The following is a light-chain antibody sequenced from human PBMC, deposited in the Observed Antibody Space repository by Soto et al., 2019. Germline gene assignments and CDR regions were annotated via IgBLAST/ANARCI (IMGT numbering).Light chain of an antibody. V-gene: IGKV1-5*03. J-gene: IGKJ3*01. CDR1: QNINSL. Sequence: DIQMTQSPSTLSASVGDRVTITCRASQNINSLLAWYQQKPGKAPKLLIYKASTLESGVPSRFSGSGSGTEYTLTISCLQPDDFATYYCQQYNSYSLFSFGPGTKVDIK. CDR3: QQYNSYSLFS. CDR2: KAS.